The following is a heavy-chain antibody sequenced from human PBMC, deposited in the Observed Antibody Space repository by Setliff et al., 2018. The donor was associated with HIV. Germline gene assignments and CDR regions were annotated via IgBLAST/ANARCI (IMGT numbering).Heavy chain of an antibody. D-gene: IGHD6-19*01. CDR1: GGSFAASH. V-gene: IGHV4-34*01. Sequence: LSLTCAVYGGSFAASHWSWIRQSPGKGLEWIGEISHSGDTKYTPSLKGRLTISIDTSKKQFSLRLKSVTAADAAVYYCATDHVTMAGTRFDFWGQGTPVTVSS. J-gene: IGHJ4*02. CDR3: ATDHVTMAGTRFDF. CDR2: ISHSGDT.